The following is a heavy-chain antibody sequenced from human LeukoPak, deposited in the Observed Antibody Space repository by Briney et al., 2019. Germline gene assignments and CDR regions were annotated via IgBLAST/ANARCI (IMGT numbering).Heavy chain of an antibody. V-gene: IGHV1-69*04. CDR2: IIPILGIT. Sequence: GASVKVSCKASGYNFIKYDIIWVRQAPGQGLEWMGRIIPILGITNYAQKFQGRVTITADKSTTTAYMELSSLRSEDTAVYFCARGFESSTSYVSDFDFWGQGTLVTVSS. J-gene: IGHJ4*02. CDR3: ARGFESSTSYVSDFDF. CDR1: GYNFIKYD. D-gene: IGHD3-16*01.